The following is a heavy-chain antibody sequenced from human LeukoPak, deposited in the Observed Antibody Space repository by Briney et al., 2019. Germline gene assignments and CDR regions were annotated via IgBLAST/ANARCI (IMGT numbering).Heavy chain of an antibody. CDR3: ARALGGSSGWYDILTS. Sequence: SVKVSCKASGYTFTSYGFSWVRQAPGQGLEWMRRIIPILGIANYAQKFQGKVTITADKSTSTAYMELNSLRAEDTAVYHCARALGGSSGWYDILTSWGQGTLVTVSS. V-gene: IGHV1-69*04. CDR2: IIPILGIA. CDR1: GYTFTSYG. J-gene: IGHJ5*02. D-gene: IGHD6-19*01.